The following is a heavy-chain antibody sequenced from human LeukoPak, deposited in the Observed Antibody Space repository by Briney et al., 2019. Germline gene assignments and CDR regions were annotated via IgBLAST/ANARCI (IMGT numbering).Heavy chain of an antibody. CDR1: GFTFSSYW. CDR3: TRTKGGYFFDS. CDR2: INSDGSST. Sequence: GGSLRLSCAASGFTFSSYWMHWVRQAPGKGLAWVSRINSDGSSTGYADSVKGRFTISRDNAKNTLSLQMNSLRTEDTAVYFCTRTKGGYFFDSWGQGTLVTVSS. J-gene: IGHJ4*02. D-gene: IGHD3-16*01. V-gene: IGHV3-74*01.